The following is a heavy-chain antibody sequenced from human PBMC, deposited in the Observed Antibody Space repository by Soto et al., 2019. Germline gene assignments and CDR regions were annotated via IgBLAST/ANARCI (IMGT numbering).Heavy chain of an antibody. D-gene: IGHD6-13*01. CDR2: VYHSGST. CDR1: GGSTSSSNW. CDR3: AKSPSSSWYGGGAFDI. V-gene: IGHV4-4*02. Sequence: ETLSLTCTVSGGSTSSSNWWSWVRQPPGKGLEWIGEVYHSGSTNYNPSLQSRVTISVDKSENQFSQKMRSVTAADTAVYYCAKSPSSSWYGGGAFDIWGQGTMVTVSS. J-gene: IGHJ3*02.